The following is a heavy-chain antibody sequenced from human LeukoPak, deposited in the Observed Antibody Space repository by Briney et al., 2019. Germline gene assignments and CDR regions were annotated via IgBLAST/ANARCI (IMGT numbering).Heavy chain of an antibody. J-gene: IGHJ3*02. CDR2: IIPIFGTA. Sequence: GASVKVSCKASGGTFSSYAISWVRQAPGQGLEWMGGIIPIFGTANYAQKFQGRVTITTDESTSTAYMELSSLRSEDTAVYYCARVKTISSWYDAFDIWGQGTMVTVSS. CDR3: ARVKTISSWYDAFDI. V-gene: IGHV1-69*05. D-gene: IGHD6-13*01. CDR1: GGTFSSYA.